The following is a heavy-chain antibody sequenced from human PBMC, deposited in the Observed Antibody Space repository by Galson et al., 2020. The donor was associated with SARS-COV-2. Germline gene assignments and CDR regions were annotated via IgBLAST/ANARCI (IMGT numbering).Heavy chain of an antibody. Sequence: SETLSLTCSVSGGSISSGGYSWTWIRQPPGKGLDWIGYVYHSGATHYNPSLKSRLTISVDRSKNLLSLKLTSVTAADTAVYYCARRYTYGLSPYWYFDLWGRGTLVTVSS. J-gene: IGHJ2*01. CDR3: ARRYTYGLSPYWYFDL. V-gene: IGHV4-30-2*01. D-gene: IGHD5-18*01. CDR1: GGSISSGGYS. CDR2: VYHSGAT.